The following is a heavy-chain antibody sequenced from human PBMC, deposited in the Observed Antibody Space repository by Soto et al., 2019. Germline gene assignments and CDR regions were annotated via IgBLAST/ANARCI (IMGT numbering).Heavy chain of an antibody. Sequence: SVKVSCKASGGTFSSYAISWVRQAPGQGLEWMGGIVPIFGTANYAQKFQGRVTITADESTSTAYMELSSLRSEDTAVYYCTRDAAARPGWFDPWGQGTLVTVSS. CDR3: TRDAAARPGWFDP. CDR2: IVPIFGTA. CDR1: GGTFSSYA. D-gene: IGHD6-6*01. V-gene: IGHV1-69*13. J-gene: IGHJ5*02.